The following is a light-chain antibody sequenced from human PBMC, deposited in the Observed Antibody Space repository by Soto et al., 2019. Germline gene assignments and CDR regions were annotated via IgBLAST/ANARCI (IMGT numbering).Light chain of an antibody. Sequence: DIQMTQSPSTLSASVGDRVTITCRASQSITIWLAWYQQKPGKAPKLLIFDASSLESGVPSRFSGSGSGTELTLTILSLQPDDFATYYCQQYNSYSWTFRQGPKVEIK. CDR1: QSITIW. J-gene: IGKJ1*01. CDR3: QQYNSYSWT. V-gene: IGKV1-5*01. CDR2: DAS.